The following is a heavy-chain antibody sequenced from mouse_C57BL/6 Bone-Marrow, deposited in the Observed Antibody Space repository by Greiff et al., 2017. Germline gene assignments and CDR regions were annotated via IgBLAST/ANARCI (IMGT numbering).Heavy chain of an antibody. CDR2: IDPNSGGT. CDR3: AHANYFSWYFAV. V-gene: IGHV1-72*01. D-gene: IGHD2-1*01. CDR1: GYTFTSYW. Sequence: QVQLQQPGAELVKPGASVKLSCKASGYTFTSYWMHWVKQRPGRGLEWIGRIDPNSGGTKYNEKFKSKATLTLDKSSRTAYMQLSSLTSEDSAVSYCAHANYFSWYFAVWGTGTTVTVSA. J-gene: IGHJ1*03.